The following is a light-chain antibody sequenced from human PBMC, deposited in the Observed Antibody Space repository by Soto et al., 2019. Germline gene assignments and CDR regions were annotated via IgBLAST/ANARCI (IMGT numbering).Light chain of an antibody. CDR3: EPRKSWPPTFP. V-gene: IGKV3-15*01. Sequence: EIVMTQSPGTLSVSPGEGATLSCRASQSVSTDLAWYQQKPGQAPRLLIHGASTRATGTPARFSGSGSGTDFTLTISSLEPEDFAVYDSEPRKSWPPTFPYGQATQPEI. J-gene: IGKJ5*01. CDR2: GAS. CDR1: QSVSTD.